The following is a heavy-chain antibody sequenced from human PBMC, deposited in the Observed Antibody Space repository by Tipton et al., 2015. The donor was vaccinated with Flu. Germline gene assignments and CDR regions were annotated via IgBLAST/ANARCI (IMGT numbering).Heavy chain of an antibody. D-gene: IGHD4-23*01. V-gene: IGHV3-23*01. Sequence: SLRLSCAASGFTFSSYVMSWVRQAPRKGLEWVSGISGSETSTYYADSVKGRFTISRDNSKNTLYLQLNSLRAEDTAVYYCAKCSSVITPCLNFDYWGQGTLLTVSA. CDR3: AKCSSVITPCLNFDY. CDR1: GFTFSSYV. CDR2: ISGSETST. J-gene: IGHJ4*02.